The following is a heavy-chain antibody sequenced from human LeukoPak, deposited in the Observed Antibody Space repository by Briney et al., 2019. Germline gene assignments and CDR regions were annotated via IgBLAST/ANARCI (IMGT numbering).Heavy chain of an antibody. CDR1: GFTFSTYW. Sequence: PGGSLRLSCAASGFTFSTYWMSWVRQSPEKGLEWVANIKQDGSEIYYVDSVKGRFTISRDNAKNSLYLQMNSLRAEDTAVYYCASPANPYADDAFDIWGQGTMVTVSS. CDR3: ASPANPYADDAFDI. J-gene: IGHJ3*02. CDR2: IKQDGSEI. D-gene: IGHD4/OR15-4a*01. V-gene: IGHV3-7*01.